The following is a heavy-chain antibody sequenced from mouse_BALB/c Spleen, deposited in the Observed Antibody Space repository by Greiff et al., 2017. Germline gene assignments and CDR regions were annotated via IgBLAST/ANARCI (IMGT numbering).Heavy chain of an antibody. J-gene: IGHJ2*01. D-gene: IGHD1-2*01. V-gene: IGHV5-17*02. CDR2: ISSGSSTI. CDR3: ARDGYGY. Sequence: EVKLQESGGGLVQPGGSRKLSCAASGFTFSSFGMHWVRQAPEKGLEWVAYISSGSSTIYYADTVKGRFTISRDNPKNTLFLQMTSLRSEDTAMYYCARDGYGYWGQGTTLTVSS. CDR1: GFTFSSFG.